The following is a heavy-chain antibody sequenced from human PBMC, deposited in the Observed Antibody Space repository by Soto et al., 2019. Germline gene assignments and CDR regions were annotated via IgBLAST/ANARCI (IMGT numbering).Heavy chain of an antibody. CDR1: GFIFPNFG. Sequence: QVPLVESGGGVVQPGRSQRLSCAASGFIFPNFGMHWVRQAPGKGLEWVAVISHDGRTEYYANSVKGRFTISRDNSNNTVYLQMNNLRGEDTAMYYCVKDVGWTYVACHWGQGTLITVSS. CDR2: ISHDGRTE. CDR3: VKDVGWTYVACH. V-gene: IGHV3-30*18. D-gene: IGHD2-15*01. J-gene: IGHJ1*01.